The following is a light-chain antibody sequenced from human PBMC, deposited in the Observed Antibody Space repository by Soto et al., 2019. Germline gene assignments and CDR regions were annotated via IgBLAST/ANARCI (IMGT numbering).Light chain of an antibody. CDR1: SSNIGAGYD. CDR2: GNN. CDR3: QSYDSSMSADV. V-gene: IGLV1-40*01. J-gene: IGLJ1*01. Sequence: QSVLTQPPSVSGAPGQRVTISCTGSSSNIGAGYDVHWYQQLPGTAPKLLIYGNNNRPSGVPDRFSGSKSDTSASLAITELQAEDEADYYCQSYDSSMSADVFGPGNKVTVL.